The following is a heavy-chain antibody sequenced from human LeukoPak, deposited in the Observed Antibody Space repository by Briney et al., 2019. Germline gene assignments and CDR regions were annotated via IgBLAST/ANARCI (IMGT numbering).Heavy chain of an antibody. J-gene: IGHJ5*02. Sequence: SVKVSCKASGGTFSSYAISWVRQAPGQGLEWMGRIIPILGIANYAQKFQGRVAITADKSTSTAYMELSSLRSEDTAVYYCARGPVSLTNWFDPWGQGTLVTVSS. CDR3: ARGPVSLTNWFDP. V-gene: IGHV1-69*04. CDR2: IIPILGIA. D-gene: IGHD3-16*02. CDR1: GGTFSSYA.